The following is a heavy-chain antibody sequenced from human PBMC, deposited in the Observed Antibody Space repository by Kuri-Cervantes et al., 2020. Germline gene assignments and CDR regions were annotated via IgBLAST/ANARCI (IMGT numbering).Heavy chain of an antibody. Sequence: GGSLRLSCAASGFTFSSYSMNWVRQAPGKGLEWVSYISSSSSTIYYADSVKGRFTISRDNAKNSLYLQMNSLRAEDTAVYYCAKDRVPYCSTSSCYSPFDFWGQGTLVTVSS. V-gene: IGHV3-48*01. CDR2: ISSSSSTI. CDR1: GFTFSSYS. CDR3: AKDRVPYCSTSSCYSPFDF. J-gene: IGHJ4*02. D-gene: IGHD2-21*01.